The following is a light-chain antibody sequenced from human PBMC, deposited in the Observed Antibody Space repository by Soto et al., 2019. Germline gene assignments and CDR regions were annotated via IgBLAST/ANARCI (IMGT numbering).Light chain of an antibody. Sequence: QSVLTQSPSASASLGASVRLTCILSSGYSSFAIAWHQQRPEKGPRFLMKLNSDGTHKRGDGVPDRFSASTSGTERYLTISSLQSDDEADYYCQTWDTAPQFGGGTKLTVL. CDR2: LNSDGTH. V-gene: IGLV4-69*01. J-gene: IGLJ2*01. CDR1: SGYSSFA. CDR3: QTWDTAPQ.